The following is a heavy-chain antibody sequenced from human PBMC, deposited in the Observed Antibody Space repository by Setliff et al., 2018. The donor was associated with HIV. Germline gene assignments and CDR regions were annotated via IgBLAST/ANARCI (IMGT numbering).Heavy chain of an antibody. CDR1: GGSISSAY. D-gene: IGHD6-19*01. V-gene: IGHV4-4*08. CDR2: IYSGGIT. Sequence: SSETLSLTRAVSGGSISSAYWSWVRQPPGKGLEWIGYIYSGGITKYNPSLKSRVTISVDTSKNRFSLTLRSVTAADTAVYYCAREDIAVASAFDIWGQGTMVTVSS. CDR3: AREDIAVASAFDI. J-gene: IGHJ3*02.